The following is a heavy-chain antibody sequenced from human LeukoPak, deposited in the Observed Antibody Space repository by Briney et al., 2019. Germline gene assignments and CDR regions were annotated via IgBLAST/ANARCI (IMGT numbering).Heavy chain of an antibody. CDR3: ARDTAMVTSRFDP. D-gene: IGHD5-18*01. CDR1: GGTFSSYA. J-gene: IGHJ5*02. CDR2: IIPILGIA. Sequence: SLKVSCKASGGTFSSYAISWVRQAPGQGLEWMGRIIPILGIANYAQKFQGRVTITADKSTSTAYMELSSLRSEDTAVYYCARDTAMVTSRFDPWGQGTLVTVSS. V-gene: IGHV1-69*04.